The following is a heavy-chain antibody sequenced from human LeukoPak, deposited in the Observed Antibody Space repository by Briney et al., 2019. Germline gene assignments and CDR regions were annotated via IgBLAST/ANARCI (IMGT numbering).Heavy chain of an antibody. CDR2: SSGSTDGP. V-gene: IGHV3-23*01. CDR1: GFTFSSYA. D-gene: IGHD4-23*01. CDR3: AKDPQVYGGHHFDY. J-gene: IGHJ4*02. Sequence: QSGGSLRLSCAASGFTFSSYAMSWVRQAPGKGLEWVSTSSGSTDGPYYADSVKGRFIVSRDNSKNTLYLQINSLRAEDTAVYYCAKDPQVYGGHHFDYWGQGTLVTVSS.